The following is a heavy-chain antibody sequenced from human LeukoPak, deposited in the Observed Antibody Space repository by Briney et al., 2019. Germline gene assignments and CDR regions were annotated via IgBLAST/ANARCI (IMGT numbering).Heavy chain of an antibody. J-gene: IGHJ3*01. V-gene: IGHV4-4*07. CDR3: AGGGTYGAFDL. CDR1: GGSISDYY. D-gene: IGHD1-26*01. Sequence: PSETLSLTCTVSGGSISDYYWSWIRQPAGKGLEWIGRIYAGGSINYNPSLKSRVTMSADTSKNQFSLNLSSVTAADTAVFYGAGGGTYGAFDLWGQGTMVTVSS. CDR2: IYAGGSI.